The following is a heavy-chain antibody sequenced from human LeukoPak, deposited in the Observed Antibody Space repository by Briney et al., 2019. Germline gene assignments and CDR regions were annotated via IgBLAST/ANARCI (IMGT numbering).Heavy chain of an antibody. Sequence: PSETLSLTCTVSGGSISSYYWSWLRQPPGKGLEWIGYIYYSGSTNYNPSLKSRVTISVDTSKNQFSLKLSSVTAADTAVYYCARVPIVGASNKDYWGQGTLVTVSS. CDR2: IYYSGST. CDR1: GGSISSYY. V-gene: IGHV4-59*01. CDR3: ARVPIVGASNKDY. D-gene: IGHD1-26*01. J-gene: IGHJ4*02.